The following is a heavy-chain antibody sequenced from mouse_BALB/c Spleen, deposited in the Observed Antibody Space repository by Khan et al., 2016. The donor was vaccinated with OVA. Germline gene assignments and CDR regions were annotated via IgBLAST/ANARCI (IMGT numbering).Heavy chain of an antibody. CDR1: GFTFSNYA. Sequence: EVELVESGGGLVKPGGSLKLSCAASGFTFSNYAMSWVRQTPEKRLEWVASISSGGSTYYPDSVKGRFTISRDNARNILYLQMSSLRSEGKALYYCAMDCWLAYWGQGTLVTVSA. V-gene: IGHV5-6-5*01. CDR3: AMDCWLAY. CDR2: ISSGGST. J-gene: IGHJ3*01.